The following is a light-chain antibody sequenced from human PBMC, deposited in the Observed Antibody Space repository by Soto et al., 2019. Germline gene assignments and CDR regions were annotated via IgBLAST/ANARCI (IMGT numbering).Light chain of an antibody. V-gene: IGLV2-23*02. CDR3: CSYATTTL. CDR2: EVN. J-gene: IGLJ2*01. CDR1: SSDIGSYDL. Sequence: QSVLTQPASVSGSPGQSITISCTGTSSDIGSYDLVSWYQQHPGNAPRLIIYEVNKRPSGVSNRFSGSKSGNTASLTVSGLQAEDGAESYCCSYATTTLFGGGTKLTVL.